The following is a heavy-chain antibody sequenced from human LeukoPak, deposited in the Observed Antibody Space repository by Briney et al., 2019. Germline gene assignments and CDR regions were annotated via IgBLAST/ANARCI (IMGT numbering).Heavy chain of an antibody. CDR2: IYYSGST. D-gene: IGHD6-19*01. V-gene: IGHV4-59*11. CDR3: ARRVPGYSGGRYYFDY. Sequence: SETLSLTCTVSGGSISSHYWSWIRQPPGKGLEWIGYIYYSGSTNYNPSLKSRVTISVDTSKNQFSLKLSSVTAADTAVYYCARRVPGYSGGRYYFDYWGQGTLVTVSS. CDR1: GGSISSHY. J-gene: IGHJ4*02.